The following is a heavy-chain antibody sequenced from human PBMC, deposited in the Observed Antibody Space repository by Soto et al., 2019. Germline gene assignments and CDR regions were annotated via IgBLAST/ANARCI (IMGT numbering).Heavy chain of an antibody. D-gene: IGHD1-26*01. CDR2: INAYNGNT. CDR1: GYTFTSYA. CDR3: ARDQTRVGATTWFDP. J-gene: IGHJ5*02. V-gene: IGHV1-18*01. Sequence: ASVKVSCKASGYTFTSYAMHWVRQAPGQRLEWMGWINAYNGNTNYAQKLQGRVTMTTDTSTSTAYMELRSLRSDDTAVYYCARDQTRVGATTWFDPWGQGTLVTVSS.